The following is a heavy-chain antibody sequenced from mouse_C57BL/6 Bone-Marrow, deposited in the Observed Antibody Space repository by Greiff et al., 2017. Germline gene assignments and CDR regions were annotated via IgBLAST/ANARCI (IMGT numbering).Heavy chain of an antibody. V-gene: IGHV3-6*01. D-gene: IGHD2-3*01. J-gene: IGHJ3*01. CDR1: GYSITSGYY. Sequence: ESGPGLVKPSQSLSLTCSVTGYSITSGYYWNWIRQFPGNKLEWMGYISYDGSNNYNPSLKNRISIPRDTSKNQFFLKLNSVTTEDTATYYCARVGNGYYDWVWFAYWGQGTLVTVSA. CDR3: ARVGNGYYDWVWFAY. CDR2: ISYDGSN.